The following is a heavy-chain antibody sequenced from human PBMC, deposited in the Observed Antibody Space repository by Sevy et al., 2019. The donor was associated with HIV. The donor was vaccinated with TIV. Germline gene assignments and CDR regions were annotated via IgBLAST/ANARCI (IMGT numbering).Heavy chain of an antibody. CDR3: VREDINAPRTLLSFDI. D-gene: IGHD3-3*01. CDR2: INPNSGVT. V-gene: IGHV1-2*06. CDR1: GYIFSDYN. J-gene: IGHJ3*02. Sequence: ASVKVSCKTTGYIFSDYNMHWVRQAPGQGLEWMALINPNSGVTIYAHNFRGRVSVTRDTSMSKAYMELSGLTSDDPAVYYCVREDINAPRTLLSFDIWGQGTMVTVSS.